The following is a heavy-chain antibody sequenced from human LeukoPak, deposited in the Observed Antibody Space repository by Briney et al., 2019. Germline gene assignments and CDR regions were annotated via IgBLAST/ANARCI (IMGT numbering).Heavy chain of an antibody. CDR3: ASSSGWRPFDY. CDR2: INHSGST. V-gene: IGHV4-34*01. Sequence: PSETLSLTCAVYGGSFSGYCWSWIRQPPGKGLEWIGEINHSGSTNYNPSLKSRVTISVDTSKNQFSLKLSSVTAADTAVYYCASSSGWRPFDYWGQGTLVTVSS. D-gene: IGHD6-19*01. CDR1: GGSFSGYC. J-gene: IGHJ4*02.